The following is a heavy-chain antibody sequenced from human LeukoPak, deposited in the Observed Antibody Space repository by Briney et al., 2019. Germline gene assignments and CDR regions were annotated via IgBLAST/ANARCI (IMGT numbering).Heavy chain of an antibody. CDR3: AKDASHYYDSSGYYYLDY. J-gene: IGHJ4*02. Sequence: GSLRLSCAASGFTFSSYGMHWVRQAPGKGLEWVAFIRYDGSNKYYADSVKGRFTISRDNSKNTLYLQMNSLRAEDTAVYYCAKDASHYYDSSGYYYLDYWGQGTLVTVSS. CDR2: IRYDGSNK. CDR1: GFTFSSYG. D-gene: IGHD3-22*01. V-gene: IGHV3-30*02.